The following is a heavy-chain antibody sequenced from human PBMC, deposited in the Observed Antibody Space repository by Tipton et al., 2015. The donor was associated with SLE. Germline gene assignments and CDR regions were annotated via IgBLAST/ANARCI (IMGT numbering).Heavy chain of an antibody. Sequence: TLSLTCTVSGGSISSSSYYWSWIRQPAGEGLEWIGRVFSSGSANYNPSLKSRVTISVDTSKNQFSLKLTSVTAADTAVYYCARDGHNLGGWFDPWGQGTQVTVSS. CDR3: ARDGHNLGGWFDP. J-gene: IGHJ5*02. CDR2: VFSSGSA. CDR1: GGSISSSSYY. D-gene: IGHD5-24*01. V-gene: IGHV4-61*02.